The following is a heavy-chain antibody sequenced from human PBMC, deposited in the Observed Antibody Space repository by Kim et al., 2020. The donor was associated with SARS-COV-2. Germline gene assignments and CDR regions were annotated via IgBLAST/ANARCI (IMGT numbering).Heavy chain of an antibody. Sequence: ASVKVSCKASGYTFTSYGISWVRQAPGQGLEWMGWISAYNGNTNNAQKLQGRVTMTTDTSTSTAYMELRSLRSDDTAVYYCARRGHIVVVPAAIDYYYGMDVWGQGTTVTVSS. V-gene: IGHV1-18*01. CDR2: ISAYNGNT. CDR1: GYTFTSYG. CDR3: ARRGHIVVVPAAIDYYYGMDV. J-gene: IGHJ6*02. D-gene: IGHD2-2*01.